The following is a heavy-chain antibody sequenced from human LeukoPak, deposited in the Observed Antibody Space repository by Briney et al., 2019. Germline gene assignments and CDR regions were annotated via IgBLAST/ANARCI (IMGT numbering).Heavy chain of an antibody. V-gene: IGHV3-23*01. CDR2: ISDSGGST. J-gene: IGHJ5*02. CDR3: AKGGHIAALP. CDR1: GFTFGSYA. D-gene: IGHD6-13*01. Sequence: PGGSLRLSCAASGFTFGSYAMSWVRQAPGKGLEWVSAISDSGGSTYYADSVKGRLNISRDNSKNTLYLQMNSLRAEDTALYYCAKGGHIAALPWGQGTLVTVSS.